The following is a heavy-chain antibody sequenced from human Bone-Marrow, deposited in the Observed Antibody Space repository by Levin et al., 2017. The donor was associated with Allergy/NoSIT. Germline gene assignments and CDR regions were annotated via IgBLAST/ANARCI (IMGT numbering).Heavy chain of an antibody. J-gene: IGHJ4*01. CDR1: GFIFTKAW. D-gene: IGHD3-3*01. CDR3: VAGVNFWL. V-gene: IGHV3-15*05. CDR2: IKSKTEGETT. Sequence: PGGSLRLSCAASGFIFTKAWMSWVRQVPGQGLEWVARIKSKTEGETTDYTAPVRGRFTISRDDSKNTVYLQINSLKTADTAVYYCVAGVNFWLWGRGSLVTVSS.